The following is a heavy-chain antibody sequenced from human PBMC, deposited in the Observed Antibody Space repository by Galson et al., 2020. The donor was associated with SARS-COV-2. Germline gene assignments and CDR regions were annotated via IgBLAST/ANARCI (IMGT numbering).Heavy chain of an antibody. CDR3: ARSRRAVSGTNWFDP. J-gene: IGHJ5*02. CDR1: RGSITSTSYY. V-gene: IGHV4-39*07. Sequence: SETLSLTCTVSRGSITSTSYYWGWIRQPPGKGLEWIGSIYYSGSTYHNPSLKSRVTILVDTSKNQFSLKLTSVTAADTALYYCARSRRAVSGTNWFDPWGQGTLVTVSS. CDR2: IYYSGST. D-gene: IGHD6-19*01.